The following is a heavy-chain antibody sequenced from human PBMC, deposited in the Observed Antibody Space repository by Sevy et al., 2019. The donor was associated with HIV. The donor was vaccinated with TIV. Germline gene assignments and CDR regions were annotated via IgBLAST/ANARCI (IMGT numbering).Heavy chain of an antibody. CDR3: ARDAYSSGWYGTYDAFDI. D-gene: IGHD6-19*01. CDR2: IKQDGSEK. Sequence: GGSLRLSCAASGFTFSSYWMSWVRQAPGKGLEWVANIKQDGSEKYYVASVKGRFTISRDNAKNSLYLQMNSLRAEDTAVYYCARDAYSSGWYGTYDAFDIWGQGTMVTVSS. CDR1: GFTFSSYW. J-gene: IGHJ3*02. V-gene: IGHV3-7*01.